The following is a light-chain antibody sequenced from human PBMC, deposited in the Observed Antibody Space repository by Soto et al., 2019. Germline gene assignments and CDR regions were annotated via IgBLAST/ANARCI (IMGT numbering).Light chain of an antibody. CDR1: RSVSMQ. Sequence: EIVLTQSPGTLSLSPGERATLSCRASRSVSMQLAWYQQKPGQAPRLLIHGASSRATGIPDRFSGSGSGTDFTLTISRLEPEDFAVYYCQQYNDWPPSITFGQGTRLEIK. CDR2: GAS. V-gene: IGKV3-20*01. CDR3: QQYNDWPPSIT. J-gene: IGKJ5*01.